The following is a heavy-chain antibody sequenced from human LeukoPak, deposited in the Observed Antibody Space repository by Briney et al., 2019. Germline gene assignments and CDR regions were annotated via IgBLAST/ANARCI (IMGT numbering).Heavy chain of an antibody. J-gene: IGHJ1*01. D-gene: IGHD4-17*01. Sequence: GGSLRLSCAASGFTFSSYAMSWVRHAPGKGLEWVSAISGSGGSTYYADSVKGRFTISRDNSKNTLYLQMNSLRAEDTAVYYCAKDLGRHYGDYSEYFQHWGQGTLVTVSS. CDR2: ISGSGGST. CDR3: AKDLGRHYGDYSEYFQH. V-gene: IGHV3-23*01. CDR1: GFTFSSYA.